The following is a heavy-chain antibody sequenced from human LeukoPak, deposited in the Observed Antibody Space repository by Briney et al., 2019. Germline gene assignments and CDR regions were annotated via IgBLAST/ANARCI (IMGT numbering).Heavy chain of an antibody. CDR2: MNPNSGNT. Sequence: ASVKVSCKASVYTFTSYYMHWVRQAPGQGLEWMGWMNPNSGNTGYAQKFQGRVTMTRNTSISTAYMDLSSLRSEDTAVYFCARGILRFYGYNYWGQGTLVTVSS. V-gene: IGHV1-8*02. CDR3: ARGILRFYGYNY. D-gene: IGHD5-18*01. CDR1: VYTFTSYY. J-gene: IGHJ4*02.